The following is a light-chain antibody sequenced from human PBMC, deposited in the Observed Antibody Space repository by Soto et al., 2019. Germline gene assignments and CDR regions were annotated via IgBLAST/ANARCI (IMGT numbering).Light chain of an antibody. V-gene: IGKV3-15*01. CDR2: AAS. Sequence: DIVMTQSPVTLSVSPVERATLSCRASQSVSSNLAWYQHKPGQAPRLLIYAASTRATGFPARFSGSGSGTEFTLTISSLQSEDFAVYYCQQRSNWPLTFGGGTKVDIK. CDR3: QQRSNWPLT. J-gene: IGKJ4*01. CDR1: QSVSSN.